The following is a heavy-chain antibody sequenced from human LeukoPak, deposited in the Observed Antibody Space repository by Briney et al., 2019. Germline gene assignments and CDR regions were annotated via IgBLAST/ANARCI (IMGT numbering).Heavy chain of an antibody. CDR2: IYNGGST. Sequence: GGSLRLSCAASGFTVSSNYMSWVRQAPGKGLEWVSVIYNGGSTYYADSVKGRFTISRDNSKNTLYLQMNSLRAEDTAVYYCARVRDEYVWGSYRQHFLYYFDYWGQGTLVTVSS. D-gene: IGHD3-16*02. J-gene: IGHJ4*02. CDR1: GFTVSSNY. CDR3: ARVRDEYVWGSYRQHFLYYFDY. V-gene: IGHV3-66*01.